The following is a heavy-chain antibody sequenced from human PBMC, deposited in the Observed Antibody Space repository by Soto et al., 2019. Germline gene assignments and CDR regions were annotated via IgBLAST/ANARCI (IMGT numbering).Heavy chain of an antibody. CDR1: EFTFISYA. V-gene: IGHV3-23*01. J-gene: IGHJ4*02. CDR2: ISGSGGST. D-gene: IGHD2-2*01. Sequence: GRFLRLSCAASEFTFISYAMSWVLQAPGKGLEWVSAISGSGGSTYYADSVKGRFTISRDNSKNTLYLQMNSLRAEDTAVYYCARLQDIVVVPAAMVDYWGQGTLVTVS. CDR3: ARLQDIVVVPAAMVDY.